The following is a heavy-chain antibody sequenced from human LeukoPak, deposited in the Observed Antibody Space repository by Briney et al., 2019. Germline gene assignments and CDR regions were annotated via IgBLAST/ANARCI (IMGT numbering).Heavy chain of an antibody. D-gene: IGHD3-22*01. J-gene: IGHJ4*02. CDR1: GGSITSYY. Sequence: SETLSLTCTVSGGSITSYYWSWIRQPPGKGLDLIGYIYHSLGTNYNPSLKSLVTISVDTSKNQFSLKLSSVTAADTAVYYCVRGGGYDSSGYNYFDYWGQGTLVTVSS. CDR3: VRGGGYDSSGYNYFDY. V-gene: IGHV4-59*01. CDR2: IYHSLGT.